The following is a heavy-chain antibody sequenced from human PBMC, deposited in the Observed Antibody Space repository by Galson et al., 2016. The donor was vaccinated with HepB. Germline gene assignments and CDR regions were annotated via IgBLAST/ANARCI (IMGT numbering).Heavy chain of an antibody. CDR2: IYTSGNT. Sequence: TLSLTCTVSGGSITSGSYYWSWIRQPAGKGLEWIGRIYTSGNTSYNPSLKSRVTISVDTSKKQFSLKLTSVTAADTAVYYCTIDLSFWGSWIWGQGTMVSVSS. V-gene: IGHV4-61*02. CDR3: TIDLSFWGSWI. J-gene: IGHJ3*02. D-gene: IGHD7-27*01. CDR1: GGSITSGSYY.